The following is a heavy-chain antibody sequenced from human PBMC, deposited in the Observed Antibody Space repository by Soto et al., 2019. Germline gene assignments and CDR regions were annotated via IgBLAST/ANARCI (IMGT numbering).Heavy chain of an antibody. V-gene: IGHV3-11*04. D-gene: IGHD5-18*01. CDR2: ISKDSGRAT. J-gene: IGHJ6*02. Sequence: GGSLRLSCAASGFIFRDWFMSWIRQAPGKGLEWISYISKDSGRATRYADSVKGRFTISRDNAKNSLYLQMNSLRAEDTAVYYCATRGDTAMASYYYYYGMDVWGQGTTVTVSS. CDR3: ATRGDTAMASYYYYYGMDV. CDR1: GFIFRDWF.